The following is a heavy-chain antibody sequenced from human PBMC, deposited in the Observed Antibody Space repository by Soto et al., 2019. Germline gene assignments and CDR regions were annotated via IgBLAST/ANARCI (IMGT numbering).Heavy chain of an antibody. CDR3: ARDSWSGYPYYYYYGMDV. J-gene: IGHJ6*02. V-gene: IGHV4-30-4*01. CDR1: GGSISSGDYY. D-gene: IGHD3-3*01. Sequence: QVQLQESGPGLVKPSQTLSLTCTVSGGSISSGDYYWSWIRQPPGKGLEWIGYIYYSGSTYYNPSLNSRVTISVDTSKNQFSLKLSSVTAADTAVYYCARDSWSGYPYYYYYGMDVWGQGTTVTVSS. CDR2: IYYSGST.